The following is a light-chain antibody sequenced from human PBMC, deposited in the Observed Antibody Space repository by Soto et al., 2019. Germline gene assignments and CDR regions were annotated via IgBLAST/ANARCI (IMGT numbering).Light chain of an antibody. CDR3: QQYNNWPGT. J-gene: IGKJ1*01. CDR2: RAS. Sequence: IVMTQSPATLSVSPGERATLSCRASQSVSSTLAWYQLKPGQAPRLLIYRASTRATGIPARFSGSGSGTEFTLTISSLQSEDFAVYYCQQYNNWPGTFGQGTKVEIK. V-gene: IGKV3-15*01. CDR1: QSVSST.